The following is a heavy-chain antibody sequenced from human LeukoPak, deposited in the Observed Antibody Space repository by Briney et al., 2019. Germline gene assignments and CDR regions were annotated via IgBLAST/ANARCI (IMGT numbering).Heavy chain of an antibody. CDR3: ASRSGGYEYYYYYGMDV. J-gene: IGHJ6*02. V-gene: IGHV3-66*01. D-gene: IGHD5-12*01. Sequence: GGSLRLSCAASGFTVSSNYMSWVRQAPGKGLEWVSVIYSGGSTYYADSVKGRFTISRDNSKNTLYLQMNGLRAEDTAVYYCASRSGGYEYYYYYGMDVWGQGTTVTVSS. CDR1: GFTVSSNY. CDR2: IYSGGST.